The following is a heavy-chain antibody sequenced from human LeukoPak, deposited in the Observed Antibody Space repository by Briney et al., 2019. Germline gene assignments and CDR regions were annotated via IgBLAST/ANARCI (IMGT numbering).Heavy chain of an antibody. CDR1: GGSCSGYY. CDR3: ARGRAGSFDAFDI. J-gene: IGHJ3*02. CDR2: INHSGST. Sequence: SETLSLTCAVYGGSCSGYYWSWIRQPPGKGQEWIGEINHSGSTNYNPSLKSRVTISVDTSKNQFSLKLSSVTAADTAVYYCARGRAGSFDAFDIWGQGTMVTVSS. V-gene: IGHV4-34*01.